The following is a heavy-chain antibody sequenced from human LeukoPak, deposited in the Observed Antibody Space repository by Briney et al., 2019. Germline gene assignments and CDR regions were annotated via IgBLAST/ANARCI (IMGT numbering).Heavy chain of an antibody. J-gene: IGHJ6*03. Sequence: SETLSLTCIVSGGSFSDNSYYWSWIRRPAGKGLEWIGRIYNNGGTNYNPSLESRVTISVDPSKGQFSLKLSSVTAADTAIYYCARTIMWTNYMDVWGKGTTVTVSS. CDR3: ARTIMWTNYMDV. V-gene: IGHV4-61*02. D-gene: IGHD2-21*01. CDR1: GGSFSDNSYY. CDR2: IYNNGGT.